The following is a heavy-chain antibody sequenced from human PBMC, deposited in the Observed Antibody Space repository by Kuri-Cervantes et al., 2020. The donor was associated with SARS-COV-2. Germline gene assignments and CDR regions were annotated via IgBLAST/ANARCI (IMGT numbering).Heavy chain of an antibody. J-gene: IGHJ4*02. CDR2: INSDGSST. V-gene: IGHV3-74*01. D-gene: IGHD3-3*01. CDR1: GFTFSSYW. CDR3: AREPTYYDFWSGYYHYFDY. Sequence: GGSLRLSCAASGFTFSSYWMHWVRQAPGKGLVWVSRINSDGSSTSYADSVKGRFTISRDNAKNSLYLQMNSLRAEDTAVYYCAREPTYYDFWSGYYHYFDYWGQGTLVTVSS.